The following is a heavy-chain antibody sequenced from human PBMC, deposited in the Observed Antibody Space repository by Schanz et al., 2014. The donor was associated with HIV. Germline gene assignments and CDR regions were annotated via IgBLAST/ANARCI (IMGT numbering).Heavy chain of an antibody. CDR1: GASISGYH. CDR2: MYYGSGT. J-gene: IGHJ4*02. CDR3: VVGHNHDF. Sequence: QVQLQESGPGLVKPSETLSLTCNVSGASISGYHCTWIRQPPGKGLEWIGYMYYGSGTNYNPTLKNRVTILGDTSQNQISLKFTSLTAADTTVYYCVVGHNHDFWGQGTLVAVSS. V-gene: IGHV4-59*01. D-gene: IGHD1-1*01.